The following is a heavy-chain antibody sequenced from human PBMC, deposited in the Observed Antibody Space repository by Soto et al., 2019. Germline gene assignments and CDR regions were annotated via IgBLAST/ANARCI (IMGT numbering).Heavy chain of an antibody. D-gene: IGHD6-13*01. CDR2: ISSSGSTI. Sequence: PGGSLRLSCAASGFTFSDYYMSWIRQAPGKGLEWVSYISSSGSTIYYADSVKGRFTISRDNAKNSLYLQMNSLRAEDTVVYYCATGIAAAGSDAFDIWGQGTMVTVSS. CDR3: ATGIAAAGSDAFDI. J-gene: IGHJ3*02. V-gene: IGHV3-11*01. CDR1: GFTFSDYY.